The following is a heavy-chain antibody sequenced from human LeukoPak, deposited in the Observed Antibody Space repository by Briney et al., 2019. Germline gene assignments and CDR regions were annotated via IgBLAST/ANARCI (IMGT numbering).Heavy chain of an antibody. D-gene: IGHD3-10*01. CDR3: ARSRARVWFDP. Sequence: PGGSLRLSCAASGFTFSSYWMSWVRQAPGKGLEWVANIKQDGSEKYYVDSVKGRFTISRDNAKNSLYLRMNSLRAEDTAVYYCARSRARVWFDPWGQGTLVTVSS. CDR2: IKQDGSEK. V-gene: IGHV3-7*01. CDR1: GFTFSSYW. J-gene: IGHJ5*02.